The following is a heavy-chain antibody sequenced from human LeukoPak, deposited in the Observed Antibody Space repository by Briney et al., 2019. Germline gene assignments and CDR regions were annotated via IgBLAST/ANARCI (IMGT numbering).Heavy chain of an antibody. V-gene: IGHV3-23*01. CDR2: ISGSGGRT. Sequence: GGSLRLSCVASGFTFTSFGMNWVRQAPWKGLEWVSVISGSGGRTYYADSVKGRFTISRDNSKKTLYLQMNSLRAEDTAVYYCAKGDGFGLLWFAEVFDYWGQGTLVTVSS. J-gene: IGHJ4*02. CDR1: GFTFTSFG. CDR3: AKGDGFGLLWFAEVFDY. D-gene: IGHD3-10*01.